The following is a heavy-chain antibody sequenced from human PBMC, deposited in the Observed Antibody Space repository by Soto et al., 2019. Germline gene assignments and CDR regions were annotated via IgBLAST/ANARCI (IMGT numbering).Heavy chain of an antibody. CDR2: IYATGTT. J-gene: IGHJ5*02. Sequence: SETLSLTCTVSGASISGFYWSWIRKSAGKGLEWIGRIYATGTTDYNPSLKSRVMMSVDTSKKQFSMKLRSVTAADTAVYYCVRDGTKTLRDWFDPWGQGISVTVSS. CDR1: GASISGFY. V-gene: IGHV4-4*07. CDR3: VRDGTKTLRDWFDP. D-gene: IGHD1-1*01.